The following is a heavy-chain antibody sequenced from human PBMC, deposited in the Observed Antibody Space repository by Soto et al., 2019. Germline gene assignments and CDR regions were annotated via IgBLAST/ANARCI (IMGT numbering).Heavy chain of an antibody. J-gene: IGHJ2*01. CDR2: IIPIFGTV. CDR1: GGTFSSYA. V-gene: IGHV1-69*12. D-gene: IGHD5-12*01. Sequence: QVQLVQSGAEVKKPGSSVKVSCKASGGTFSSYAISWVRQAPGQGLEWMGGIIPIFGTVNYAQKFQGRVTITADESTCTAYMELSSLRSEDTAVYYCARGNHRWLQLWYFDLWGRGTLVTVSS. CDR3: ARGNHRWLQLWYFDL.